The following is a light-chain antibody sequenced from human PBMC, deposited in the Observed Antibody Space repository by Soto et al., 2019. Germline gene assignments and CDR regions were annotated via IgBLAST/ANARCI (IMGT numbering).Light chain of an antibody. V-gene: IGKV3D-15*01. J-gene: IGKJ4*01. CDR2: GAS. Sequence: EIVLTQSPATLSVSPGERAALSCRASQSVSNNLAWYQQKPGQPPRLLIFGASTRATGIPARFSGSESEAEFALTISTLQSEDFAVYYCQQYSVWPLTFGGGTKVDIK. CDR3: QQYSVWPLT. CDR1: QSVSNN.